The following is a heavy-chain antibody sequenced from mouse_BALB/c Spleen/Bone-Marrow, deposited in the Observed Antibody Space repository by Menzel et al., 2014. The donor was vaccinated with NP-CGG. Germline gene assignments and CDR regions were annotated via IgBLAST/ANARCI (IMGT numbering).Heavy chain of an antibody. Sequence: VQLQQSAAELARPGASVKVSCKASGYTFTSYTVHWVKQRPGQGLEWIGYINPSSGYTEYNQKFKDKTTLTADKSSSTAYMQLSSLTSEDSAVYFCARYWFAYWGQGTLVTVSA. CDR2: INPSSGYT. CDR1: GYTFTSYT. J-gene: IGHJ3*01. V-gene: IGHV1-4*02. CDR3: ARYWFAY.